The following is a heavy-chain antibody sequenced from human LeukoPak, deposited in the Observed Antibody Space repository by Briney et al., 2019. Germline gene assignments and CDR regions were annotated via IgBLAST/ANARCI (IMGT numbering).Heavy chain of an antibody. J-gene: IGHJ4*02. CDR3: ARRGDGGRSFDY. CDR2: LNRSGGST. CDR1: GFSFSSYA. Sequence: GGSLRLSCAASGFSFSSYAMNWVRQAPGKGLEWVSSLNRSGGSTYYTDSVKGRFTISRDNSKNTLYLQMNSLRVEDTAVYYCARRGDGGRSFDYWGQGTLVTVSS. V-gene: IGHV3-23*01. D-gene: IGHD4-23*01.